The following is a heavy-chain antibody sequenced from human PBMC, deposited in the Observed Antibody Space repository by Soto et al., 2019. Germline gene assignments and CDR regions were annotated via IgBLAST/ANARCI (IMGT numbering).Heavy chain of an antibody. CDR1: GFTFSSYE. CDR3: ARGGPYDSSGYYPWSY. V-gene: IGHV3-48*03. Sequence: ALRLSCAASGFTFSSYEMNWVRQAPGKGLEWVSYISSSGSTIYYADSVKGRFTISRDNAKNSLYLQMNSLRAEDTAVYYCARGGPYDSSGYYPWSYWGQGTLVTVSS. CDR2: ISSSGSTI. D-gene: IGHD3-22*01. J-gene: IGHJ4*02.